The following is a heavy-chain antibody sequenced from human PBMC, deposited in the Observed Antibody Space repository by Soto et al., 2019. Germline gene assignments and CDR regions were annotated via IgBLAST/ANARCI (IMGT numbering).Heavy chain of an antibody. CDR2: IYYSGST. J-gene: IGHJ5*02. Sequence: PSETLSLTWTVSGGSISSYYWSWIRQPPGKGLEWIGYIYYSGSTNYNPSLKGRVTISVDTSKNQFSLKLSSVTAADTAVYYCARSSSWSNWFDPWGQGTLVTVSS. CDR3: ARSSSWSNWFDP. D-gene: IGHD6-13*01. CDR1: GGSISSYY. V-gene: IGHV4-59*01.